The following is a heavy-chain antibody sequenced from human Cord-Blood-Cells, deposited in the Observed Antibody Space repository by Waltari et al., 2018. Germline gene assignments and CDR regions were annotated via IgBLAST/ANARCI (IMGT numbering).Heavy chain of an antibody. CDR3: ATYSIAAAGTVWFDP. J-gene: IGHJ5*02. V-gene: IGHV4-34*01. CDR1: GGSFSGYY. Sequence: QVQLQQWGAGLLKPSETLSLTCAVYGGSFSGYYWSWIRQPPGKGLEWMGEINHSGSTNYNPSLKSRVTISVDTSKNQFSLKLSSVTAADTAVYYCATYSIAAAGTVWFDPWGQGTLVTVSS. CDR2: INHSGST. D-gene: IGHD6-13*01.